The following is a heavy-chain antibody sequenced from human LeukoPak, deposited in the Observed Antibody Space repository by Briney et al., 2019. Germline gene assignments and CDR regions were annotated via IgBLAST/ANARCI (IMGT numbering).Heavy chain of an antibody. D-gene: IGHD3-3*01. CDR3: ARGLRFLEWLPADYYYYYGMDV. V-gene: IGHV3-53*01. CDR2: IYSGGST. Sequence: PGGSLRLSCAASGFTVSSNYMSWVRQAPGKGLEWVSFIYSGGSTSYADSVKGRFTISRDNSKNTLYLQMNSLRAEDTAVYYCARGLRFLEWLPADYYYYYGMDVWGQGTTVTVSS. J-gene: IGHJ6*02. CDR1: GFTVSSNY.